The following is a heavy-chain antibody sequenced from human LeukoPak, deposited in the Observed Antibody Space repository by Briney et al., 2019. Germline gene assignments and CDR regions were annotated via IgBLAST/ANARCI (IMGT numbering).Heavy chain of an antibody. CDR3: ARECGGRTVGECFTY. CDR1: GGSITSYY. CDR2: IYYTGRT. J-gene: IGHJ4*02. Sequence: SETLSLTCAVSGGSITSYYWNWIRQPPGKGLEWIGYIYYTGRTSYSPSLRRRVSMSADTSKNQISLKLSSVTAADTAVYYCARECGGRTVGECFTYWGQGTQVTVFS. V-gene: IGHV4-59*01. D-gene: IGHD3-16*01.